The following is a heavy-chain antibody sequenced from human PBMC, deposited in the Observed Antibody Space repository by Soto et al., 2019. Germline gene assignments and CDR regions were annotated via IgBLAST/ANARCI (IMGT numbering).Heavy chain of an antibody. V-gene: IGHV5-51*01. Sequence: GESLKISCKGSGYSFTSCWIGWVRQMPGKGLEWMGIIYPGDSDTRYSPSFQGQVTISTDKSISTAYLQWSSLKASDTAMYYCARHWGSPRGSYYYGMDVWGQGTTVTVSS. CDR3: ARHWGSPRGSYYYGMDV. J-gene: IGHJ6*02. CDR2: IYPGDSDT. CDR1: GYSFTSCW. D-gene: IGHD1-26*01.